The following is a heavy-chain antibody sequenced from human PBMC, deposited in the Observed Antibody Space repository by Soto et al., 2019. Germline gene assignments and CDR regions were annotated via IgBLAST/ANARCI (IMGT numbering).Heavy chain of an antibody. J-gene: IGHJ5*02. D-gene: IGHD2-15*01. CDR2: ISAYNGNT. CDR1: GYTFTSYG. V-gene: IGHV1-18*01. CDR3: ARVSGSSVVVVVAATPVWFDP. Sequence: ASVKVSCKASGYTFTSYGISWVRQAPGQGLEWMGWISAYNGNTNYAQKLQGRVTMTTDTSTSTAYMELRSLRSDDTAVYYCARVSGSSVVVVVAATPVWFDPWGQGTLVTV.